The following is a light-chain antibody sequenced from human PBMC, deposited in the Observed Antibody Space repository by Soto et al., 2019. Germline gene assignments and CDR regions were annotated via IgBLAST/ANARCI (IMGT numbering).Light chain of an antibody. CDR1: QSVSSN. CDR3: QQYYSNPIT. Sequence: EIVMTQSPATLAVSPGERSTLSCMASQSVSSNLAWYQQKPGQAPRLLIYGASTRATGIPARFSGSGSGTEFTLTISSLQAEDVAVYYCQQYYSNPITFGQGTRLEIK. V-gene: IGKV3D-15*01. J-gene: IGKJ5*01. CDR2: GAS.